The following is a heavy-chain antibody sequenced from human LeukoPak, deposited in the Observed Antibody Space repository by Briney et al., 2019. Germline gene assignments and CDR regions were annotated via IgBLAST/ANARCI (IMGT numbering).Heavy chain of an antibody. D-gene: IGHD1-26*01. Sequence: GSLRLSCAASGLTVSTTSMTWVHQAPGKGLEWVSDILDDGRIYYADSVKGRFTISRDHSQNKVNLQMDNLRAEDAAIYYCGSYRRAYDVWGQGTVVTVAS. CDR2: ILDDGRI. CDR3: GSYRRAYDV. CDR1: GLTVSTTS. V-gene: IGHV3-53*01. J-gene: IGHJ3*01.